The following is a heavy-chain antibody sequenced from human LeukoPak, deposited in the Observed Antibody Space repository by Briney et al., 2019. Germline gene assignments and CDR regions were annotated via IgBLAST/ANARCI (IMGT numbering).Heavy chain of an antibody. J-gene: IGHJ4*02. V-gene: IGHV3-23*01. CDR1: GFTFSGSA. D-gene: IGHD5-18*01. Sequence: PGGSLRLSCAASGFTFSGSAMSWVRQAPGAGLEWVSLISYSGANSYYTDSVRGRFTISRDNSKDTLFLQMNSLRAEDTAVYYCAKGIELWLTYFDHWGQGTLVTASS. CDR3: AKGIELWLTYFDH. CDR2: ISYSGANS.